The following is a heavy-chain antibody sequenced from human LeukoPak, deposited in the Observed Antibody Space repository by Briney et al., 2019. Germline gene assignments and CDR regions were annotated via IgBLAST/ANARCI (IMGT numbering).Heavy chain of an antibody. V-gene: IGHV3-30-3*01. CDR2: ISYDGSNK. Sequence: PGRSLRLSCAASGFTFSSYAMHWVRQAPGKGLEWVAVISYDGSNKYYADSVKGRFTISRDNSKNTLSLQMISLRAEDTALYYCAKGLKTAVGPYMGYHYYMDVWGKGTTVTVSS. CDR3: AKGLKTAVGPYMGYHYYMDV. J-gene: IGHJ6*03. D-gene: IGHD5-18*01. CDR1: GFTFSSYA.